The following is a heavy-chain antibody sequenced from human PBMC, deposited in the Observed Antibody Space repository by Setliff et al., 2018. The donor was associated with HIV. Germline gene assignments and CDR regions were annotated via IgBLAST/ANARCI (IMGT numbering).Heavy chain of an antibody. Sequence: PGESLKISCQTSGYYFTSHWIGWVRQMSGKGLEWVGVISPTDSATTYSPAFQGLVSVSVDLSTSTAFLEWNNLRASDTATYYCVRSGRVGELYGFWGQGTPVTVSS. D-gene: IGHD1-1*01. V-gene: IGHV5-51*01. CDR3: VRSGRVGELYGF. J-gene: IGHJ4*02. CDR2: ISPTDSAT. CDR1: GYYFTSHW.